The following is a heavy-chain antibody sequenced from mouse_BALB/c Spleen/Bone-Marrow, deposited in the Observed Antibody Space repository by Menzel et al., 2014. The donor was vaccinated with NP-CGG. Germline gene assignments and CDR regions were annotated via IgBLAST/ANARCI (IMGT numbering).Heavy chain of an antibody. CDR2: INPYNGGT. V-gene: IGHV1-18*01. Sequence: EVKLMESGPELVKPGASMKISCKASGYSFTGYTMNWVKQSHGKNLEWIGLINPYNGGTSYNQKFKGKATLTVDKSSSTAYMELLSLTSEDSAVYYCARVYYDSSSFYFDYWGQGTTLTVSS. D-gene: IGHD1-1*01. CDR3: ARVYYDSSSFYFDY. CDR1: GYSFTGYT. J-gene: IGHJ2*01.